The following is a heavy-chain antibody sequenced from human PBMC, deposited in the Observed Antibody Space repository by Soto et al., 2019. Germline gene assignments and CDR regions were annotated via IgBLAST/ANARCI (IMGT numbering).Heavy chain of an antibody. V-gene: IGHV4-4*02. CDR3: ARIAGWYAVHS. CDR2: IHHSGST. D-gene: IGHD6-19*01. J-gene: IGHJ4*02. Sequence: QVQLQESGPGLVKPSGTLSLTCAVSAVSISRGSFWCWVRQPQGKGLEWIGDIHHSGSTNYNPSLKSRVTIAGDTSKNQVSRKLNSVTAADTAVYYCARIAGWYAVHSWGQGILVIVSS. CDR1: AVSISRGSF.